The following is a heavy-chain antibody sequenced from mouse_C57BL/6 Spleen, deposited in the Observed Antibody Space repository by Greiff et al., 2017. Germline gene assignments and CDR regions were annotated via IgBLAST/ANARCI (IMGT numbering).Heavy chain of an antibody. CDR2: IYPGDGDT. J-gene: IGHJ2*01. CDR3: AREEGTTVVAIDY. D-gene: IGHD1-1*01. CDR1: GYAFSSYW. V-gene: IGHV1-80*01. Sequence: VKLQQSGAELVKPGASVKISCKASGYAFSSYWMNWVKQRPGKGLEWIGQIYPGDGDTNYNGKFKGKATLTADKSSSTAYMQLSSLTSEDSAVYFCAREEGTTVVAIDYWGQGTTLTVSS.